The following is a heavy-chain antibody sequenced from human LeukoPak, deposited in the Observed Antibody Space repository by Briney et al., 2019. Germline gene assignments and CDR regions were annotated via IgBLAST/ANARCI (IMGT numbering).Heavy chain of an antibody. CDR2: ISGSGGST. V-gene: IGHV3-23*01. CDR1: GFTFSSYA. CDR3: AKDERNWNYNLASQTYD. D-gene: IGHD1-7*01. Sequence: GGSLRLSCAASGFTFSSYAMSWVRQAPGKGLEWVSAISGSGGSTYYADSVKGRFTISRDNSKNTLYLQMNSLRAEDTAVYYCAKDERNWNYNLASQTYDWGQGTLVTVSS. J-gene: IGHJ4*02.